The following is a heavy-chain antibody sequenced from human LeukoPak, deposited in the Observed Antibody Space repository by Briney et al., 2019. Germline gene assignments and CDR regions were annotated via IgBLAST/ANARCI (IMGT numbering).Heavy chain of an antibody. V-gene: IGHV3-7*05. CDR2: IKQDGSEK. J-gene: IGHJ4*02. D-gene: IGHD6-19*01. CDR3: ARDLYSIGWPGY. CDR1: GFTISNYW. Sequence: GGSLRLSCAASGFTISNYWMTWVRQAPGKGLEWVANIKQDGSEKYYVDSVKGRFTIPRDNAKNSLYLQMNSLRAEDTAVYHCARDLYSIGWPGYWGQGTLVTVSS.